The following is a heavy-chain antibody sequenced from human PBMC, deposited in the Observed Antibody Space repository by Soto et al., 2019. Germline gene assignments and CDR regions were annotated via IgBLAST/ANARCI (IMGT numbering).Heavy chain of an antibody. CDR2: IGTAGDT. CDR3: AREEVVGGGMDV. CDR1: GFTFSSYD. D-gene: IGHD2-15*01. V-gene: IGHV3-13*01. Sequence: EVQLVESGGGLVQPGGSLRLSCAASGFTFSSYDMHWVRQATGKGLEWVSAIGTAGDTYYPGSVKGRFTISRENAKNSLYLQMNSLRAGDTAVYYCAREEVVGGGMDVWGQGTTVTVSS. J-gene: IGHJ6*02.